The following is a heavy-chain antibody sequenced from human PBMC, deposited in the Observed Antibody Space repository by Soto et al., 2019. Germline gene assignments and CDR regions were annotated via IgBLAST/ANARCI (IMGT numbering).Heavy chain of an antibody. J-gene: IGHJ6*02. CDR3: VRDRVFQV. Sequence: QVQLQESGPGLVKPSQTLSLTCTVSGGSISSGGHYWTWIRQHPGKGLEWIGYIFDSGNIFYYNPSLKSRLTISVDTSNNHFFLNLRSVTAADKAVYYCVRDRVFQVWGQGTTVTVSS. V-gene: IGHV4-31*03. CDR1: GGSISSGGHY. D-gene: IGHD3-10*02. CDR2: IFDSGNIF.